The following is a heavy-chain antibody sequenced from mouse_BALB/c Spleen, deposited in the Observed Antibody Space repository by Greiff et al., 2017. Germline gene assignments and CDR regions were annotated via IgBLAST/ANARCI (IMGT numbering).Heavy chain of an antibody. D-gene: IGHD1-1*01. CDR3: ATTNYGYWYFDV. CDR2: INPNNGGT. CDR1: GYTFTDYN. Sequence: VQLQQSGPELVKPGASVKIPCKASGYTFTDYNMDWVKQSHGKSLEWIGDINPNNGGTIYNQKFKGKATLTVDKSSSTAYMELRSLTSEDTAVYYCATTNYGYWYFDVWGAGTTVTVSS. V-gene: IGHV1-18*01. J-gene: IGHJ1*01.